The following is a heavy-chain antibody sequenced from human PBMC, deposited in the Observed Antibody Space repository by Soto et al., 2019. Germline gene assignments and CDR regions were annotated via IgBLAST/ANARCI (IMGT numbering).Heavy chain of an antibody. CDR2: IIPIFGTA. D-gene: IGHD1-7*01. Sequence: QVQLVQSGAEVKKPGSSVKVSCKASGGTFSSYAISWVRQAPGQGLEWMGGIIPIFGTANYAQKFQGRVTITADESTSTAYMELSSLRSEDTAVYYCAGPPELTRIYYYYGTDVWGQGTTVTVSS. J-gene: IGHJ6*02. V-gene: IGHV1-69*12. CDR1: GGTFSSYA. CDR3: AGPPELTRIYYYYGTDV.